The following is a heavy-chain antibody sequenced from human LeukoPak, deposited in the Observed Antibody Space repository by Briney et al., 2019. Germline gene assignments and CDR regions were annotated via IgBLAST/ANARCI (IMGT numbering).Heavy chain of an antibody. D-gene: IGHD1-26*01. CDR3: ARDRVGASGVGDY. V-gene: IGHV1-18*04. CDR2: ISAYNGNT. CDR1: GYTFTGYY. J-gene: IGHJ4*02. Sequence: GASVKVSCKASGYTFTGYYMHWVRQAPGQGLEWMGWISAYNGNTNYAQKLQGRVTMTTDTSTSTAYMELRSLRSDDTAVYYCARDRVGASGVGDYWGQGTLVTVSS.